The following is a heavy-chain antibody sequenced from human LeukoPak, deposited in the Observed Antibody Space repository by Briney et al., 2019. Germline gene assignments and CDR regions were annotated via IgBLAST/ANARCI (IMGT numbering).Heavy chain of an antibody. J-gene: IGHJ4*02. CDR3: AREGFWSGYADY. D-gene: IGHD3-3*01. CDR2: IYYSGST. CDR1: GGSISSYY. Sequence: PSETLSLTCTVSGGSISSYYWSWIRQPPGKGLEWIGYIYYSGSTYYNPSLKSRVTISVDTSKNQFSLKLSSVTAADTAVYYCAREGFWSGYADYWGQGTLVTVSS. V-gene: IGHV4-30-4*08.